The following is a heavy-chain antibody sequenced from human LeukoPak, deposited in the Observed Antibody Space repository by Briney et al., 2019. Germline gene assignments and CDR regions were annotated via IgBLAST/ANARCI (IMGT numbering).Heavy chain of an antibody. J-gene: IGHJ5*01. CDR1: GGSISPYY. CDR2: IYYSGST. V-gene: IGHV4-59*08. Sequence: PLETLSLTCTVSGGSISPYYWSWIRQPPGKGLEWIGYIYYSGSTNYNPSLKSRVTISLDTSKNQFSLKLSSVTASDTAVYYCARHTSAWFDSWGQGTLVTVSP. D-gene: IGHD3-16*01. CDR3: ARHTSAWFDS.